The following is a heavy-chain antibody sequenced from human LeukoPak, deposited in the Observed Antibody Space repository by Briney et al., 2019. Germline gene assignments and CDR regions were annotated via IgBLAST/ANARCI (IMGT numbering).Heavy chain of an antibody. CDR2: IYHSGST. V-gene: IGHV4-38-2*02. CDR3: AREQSYYDSSGYYDY. CDR1: GYSISSCYY. Sequence: SETLSLTCAVSGYSISSCYYWGWIRQPPGKGLEWIGNIYHSGSTYYNPSLKSRVTISVDTSKNQFSLKLSSVTAADTAVYYCAREQSYYDSSGYYDYWGQGTLVTVSS. D-gene: IGHD3-22*01. J-gene: IGHJ4*02.